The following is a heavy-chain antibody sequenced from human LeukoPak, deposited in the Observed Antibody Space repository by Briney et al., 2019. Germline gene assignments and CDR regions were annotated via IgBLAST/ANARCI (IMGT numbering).Heavy chain of an antibody. CDR2: IWYDGSNK. J-gene: IGHJ4*02. V-gene: IGHV3-33*01. Sequence: GGSLRLSCAASGFTFSSYGMHWVRQAPGKGLEWVAVIWYDGSNKYYADSVKGRFTISRDNSKNTLYLQMNSLRAEDTAAYYCARGLTSQMATISCDYWSQGTLVTVSS. D-gene: IGHD5-24*01. CDR3: ARGLTSQMATISCDY. CDR1: GFTFSSYG.